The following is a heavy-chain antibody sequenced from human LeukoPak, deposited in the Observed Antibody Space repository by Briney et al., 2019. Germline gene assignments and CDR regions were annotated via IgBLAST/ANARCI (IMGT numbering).Heavy chain of an antibody. Sequence: SETLSLTCTVSGGSIRSSSYYWGWIRQPPGKGLEWIGEINHSGSTNYNPSLKSRVTISVDTSKNQFSLKLSSVTAADTAVYYCARRSRITMIVVVKATCFDYWGQGTLVTVSS. CDR2: INHSGST. CDR3: ARRSRITMIVVVKATCFDY. V-gene: IGHV4-39*07. CDR1: GGSIRSSSYY. J-gene: IGHJ4*02. D-gene: IGHD3-22*01.